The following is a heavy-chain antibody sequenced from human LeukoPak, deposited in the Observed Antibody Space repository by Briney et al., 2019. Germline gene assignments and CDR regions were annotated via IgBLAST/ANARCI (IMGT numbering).Heavy chain of an antibody. D-gene: IGHD3-9*01. V-gene: IGHV4-34*01. CDR1: GGSLSDYY. CDR2: INHSGST. J-gene: IGHJ5*02. Sequence: SETLSLTCAVYGGSLSDYYWTWIRQPPGKGLEWIGEINHSGSTNYNPSLKSRVTISVDTSKNQFSLKLSSVTAADTAMYYCAREAYDVLTSDWFDPWGQGTLVTVSS. CDR3: AREAYDVLTSDWFDP.